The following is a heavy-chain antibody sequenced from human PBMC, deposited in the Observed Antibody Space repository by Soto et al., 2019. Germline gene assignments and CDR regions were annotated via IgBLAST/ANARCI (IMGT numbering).Heavy chain of an antibody. V-gene: IGHV3-23*01. CDR1: GFTFSSYA. CDR3: AKISLAMVAAIRNWFDP. D-gene: IGHD2-15*01. J-gene: IGHJ5*02. CDR2: ISGSGGST. Sequence: GGSLRLSCAASGFTFSSYAMSWVRQAPGKGLEWVSAISGSGGSTYYADYVKGRFTISRDNSKNTLYLQMNSLRAEDKAVYYCAKISLAMVAAIRNWFDPWGQGTPVTVS.